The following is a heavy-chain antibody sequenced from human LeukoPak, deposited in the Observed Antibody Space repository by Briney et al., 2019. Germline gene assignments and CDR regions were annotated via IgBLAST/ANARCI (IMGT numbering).Heavy chain of an antibody. D-gene: IGHD6-6*01. Sequence: KPSETLSLTCAVYGGSFSGYYWSWIRQPPGKGLEWIGEINHSGSTNYNPSLKSRVTISVDTSKNQFSLKLSSVTDADTAVYYCARAHRSIAARPFYFQHWGQGTLVTVSS. J-gene: IGHJ1*01. CDR3: ARAHRSIAARPFYFQH. CDR2: INHSGST. V-gene: IGHV4-34*01. CDR1: GGSFSGYY.